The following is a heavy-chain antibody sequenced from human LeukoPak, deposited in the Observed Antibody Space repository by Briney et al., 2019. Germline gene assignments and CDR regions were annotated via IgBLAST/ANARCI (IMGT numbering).Heavy chain of an antibody. D-gene: IGHD4-17*01. CDR3: ARKQSPYDYADYGFT. V-gene: IGHV4-61*02. Sequence: PSETLSLTCTVSGGSISSGSYYWSWIRQPAGKGLEWIGRIYSSGSTNYNPSLKSRVTMSVDTSKNQFSLKLSSVTAADTAVYYCARKQSPYDYADYGFTWGQGTMVTVSS. CDR1: GGSISSGSYY. CDR2: IYSSGST. J-gene: IGHJ3*01.